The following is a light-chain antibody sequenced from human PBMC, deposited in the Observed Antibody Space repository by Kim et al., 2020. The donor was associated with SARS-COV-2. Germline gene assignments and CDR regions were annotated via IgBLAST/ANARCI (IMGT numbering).Light chain of an antibody. CDR3: NSRDSSGNQWV. Sequence: SSELTQDPAVSVALGQTVRITCQGDSLRSYYASWYQQKPGQAPVLVIYGKNNRPSGIPDRFPGSSSGNTASLTITGAQAEDEADYYCNSRDSSGNQWVFGGGTQLTVL. J-gene: IGLJ3*02. CDR1: SLRSYY. CDR2: GKN. V-gene: IGLV3-19*01.